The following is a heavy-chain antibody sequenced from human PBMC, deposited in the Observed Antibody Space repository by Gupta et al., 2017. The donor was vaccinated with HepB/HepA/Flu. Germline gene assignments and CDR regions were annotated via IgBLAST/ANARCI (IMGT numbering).Heavy chain of an antibody. Sequence: QVQLQESGPGLVKPSGTLSLTCGVSGDSIRSGNWWTWVRQAPGKGLEWIGEINHSGTTTYNPSLKSRVTMSVDTSTNHFSLKVTSVTAADTAMYYCSTRWPLDYWGQGALVTVSS. CDR2: INHSGTT. D-gene: IGHD2-15*01. V-gene: IGHV4-4*02. J-gene: IGHJ4*02. CDR1: GDSIRSGNW. CDR3: STRWPLDY.